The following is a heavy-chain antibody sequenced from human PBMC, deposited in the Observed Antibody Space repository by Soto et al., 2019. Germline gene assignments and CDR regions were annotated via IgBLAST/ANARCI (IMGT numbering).Heavy chain of an antibody. CDR2: INPSGGST. J-gene: IGHJ3*02. Sequence: GASVKVSCEASGYTFTSYGISWVRQAPGQGLEWMGIINPSGGSTSYAQKFQGRVTMTRDTSTSTVYMELSSLRSEDTAVYFCARDNGPYYDLPLDAFDIWGQGTMVTVSS. CDR1: GYTFTSYG. V-gene: IGHV1-46*01. D-gene: IGHD3-3*01. CDR3: ARDNGPYYDLPLDAFDI.